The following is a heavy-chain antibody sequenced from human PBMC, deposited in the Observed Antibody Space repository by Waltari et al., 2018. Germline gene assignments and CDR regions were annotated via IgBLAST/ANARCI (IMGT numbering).Heavy chain of an antibody. D-gene: IGHD2-15*01. Sequence: QVQLVQSGAEVKKPGSSVKVSCKASGGTFSSYAISWVRQAPGQGLEWMGRIIPIFGTANYAQKFQGRGTITADKSTSTAYMELSSLRSEDTAVYYCARDRCSGGSCYSYYYYGMDVWGQGTTVTVSS. CDR3: ARDRCSGGSCYSYYYYGMDV. CDR1: GGTFSSYA. CDR2: IIPIFGTA. V-gene: IGHV1-69*08. J-gene: IGHJ6*02.